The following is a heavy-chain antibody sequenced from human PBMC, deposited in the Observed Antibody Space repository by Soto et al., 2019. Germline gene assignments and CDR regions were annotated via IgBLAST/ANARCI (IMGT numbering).Heavy chain of an antibody. Sequence: SETLSLTCTVSGDSTSGYYWSWVRQPPGKGLEWIGYIYYSGNTNYNPSLKSRVTISVDTSKNQFSLKLSSVTAADTAVYYCARGQTYYYDTSGYYHVNWFDPWGQGTLVTVSS. CDR1: GDSTSGYY. CDR3: ARGQTYYYDTSGYYHVNWFDP. V-gene: IGHV4-59*01. D-gene: IGHD3-22*01. CDR2: IYYSGNT. J-gene: IGHJ5*02.